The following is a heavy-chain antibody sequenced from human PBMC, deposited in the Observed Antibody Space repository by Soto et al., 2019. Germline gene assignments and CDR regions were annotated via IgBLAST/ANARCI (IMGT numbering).Heavy chain of an antibody. J-gene: IGHJ4*02. D-gene: IGHD5-18*01. Sequence: LRLSCAASGFTFSSYSMNWVRQAPGKGLEWVSSISSSSSYTNYADSVKGRFTISRDNAKNSLYLQMNSLRAEDTAVYYCARVFSWVQTGFDYWGQGTLVTVSS. CDR1: GFTFSSYS. V-gene: IGHV3-21*04. CDR3: ARVFSWVQTGFDY. CDR2: ISSSSSYT.